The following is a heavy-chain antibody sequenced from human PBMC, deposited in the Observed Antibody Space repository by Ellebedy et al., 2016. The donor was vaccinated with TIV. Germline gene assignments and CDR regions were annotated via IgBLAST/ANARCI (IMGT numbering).Heavy chain of an antibody. CDR3: AREVTSMVARNYFDY. CDR2: IYYSGST. V-gene: IGHV4-39*07. J-gene: IGHJ4*02. CDR1: GGSISSSSYY. Sequence: SETLSLXXTVSGGSISSSSYYWGWIRQPPGKGLEWIGSIYYSGSTYYNPSLKSRVTISVDTSKNQFSLKLSSVTAADTAVYYCAREVTSMVARNYFDYWGQGTLVTVSS. D-gene: IGHD3-10*01.